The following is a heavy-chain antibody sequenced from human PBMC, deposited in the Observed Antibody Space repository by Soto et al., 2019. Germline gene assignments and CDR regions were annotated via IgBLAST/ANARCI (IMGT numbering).Heavy chain of an antibody. V-gene: IGHV1-69*13. J-gene: IGHJ4*02. CDR3: ARDLGSGTTGGY. D-gene: IGHD3-10*01. Sequence: SVKVSCKASGGTLSIDAISWVLQAPGQGLEWMGGIIPIFGTANYAQKFQGRVTITADESTSTAYMELSSLRSEDTAVYYCARDLGSGTTGGYWGQGTLVTVSS. CDR2: IIPIFGTA. CDR1: GGTLSIDA.